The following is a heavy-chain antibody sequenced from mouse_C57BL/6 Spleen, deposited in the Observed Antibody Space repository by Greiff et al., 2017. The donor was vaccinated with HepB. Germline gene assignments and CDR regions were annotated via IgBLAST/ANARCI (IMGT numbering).Heavy chain of an antibody. CDR2: ISYDGSN. D-gene: IGHD2-4*01. J-gene: IGHJ3*01. CDR1: GYSITSGYY. Sequence: EVKLLESGPGLVKPSQSLSLTCSVTGYSITSGYYWNWIRQFPGNKLEWMGYISYDGSNNYNPSLKNRISITRDTSKNQFFLKLNSVTTEDTATYYCARGDYDPWFAYWGQGTLVTVSA. CDR3: ARGDYDPWFAY. V-gene: IGHV3-6*01.